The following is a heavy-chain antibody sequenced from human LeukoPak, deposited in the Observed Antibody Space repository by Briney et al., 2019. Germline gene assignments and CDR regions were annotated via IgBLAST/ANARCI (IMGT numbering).Heavy chain of an antibody. CDR3: ARGGDGYNYGDY. CDR2: IFFSGTT. J-gene: IGHJ4*02. CDR1: GGSMKNYY. V-gene: IGHV4-59*01. Sequence: SETLSLTCTVSGGSMKNYYWNWIRQPPGKGLERIGYIFFSGTTRHNPSLSSRLTMSVDTSKNQFSLNLTSVTAADTAVYYCARGGDGYNYGDYWGQGTLVTVSS. D-gene: IGHD5-24*01.